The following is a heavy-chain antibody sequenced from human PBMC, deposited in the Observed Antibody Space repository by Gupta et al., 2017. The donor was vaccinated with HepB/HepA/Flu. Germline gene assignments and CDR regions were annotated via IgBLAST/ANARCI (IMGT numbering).Heavy chain of an antibody. J-gene: IGHJ4*02. CDR1: GLPFSTYN. Sequence: EVQLVESGGGLVQPGGSLRLSCAASGLPFSTYNINWVRQAPGKGLEWISYISRSSSTIYYADSVKGRFTISRDNAKNSLYLQMNSLRDEDTAVYYCANTLGYCSSISCYTLDYWGQGTLVTVSS. CDR2: ISRSSSTI. V-gene: IGHV3-48*02. CDR3: ANTLGYCSSISCYTLDY. D-gene: IGHD2-2*02.